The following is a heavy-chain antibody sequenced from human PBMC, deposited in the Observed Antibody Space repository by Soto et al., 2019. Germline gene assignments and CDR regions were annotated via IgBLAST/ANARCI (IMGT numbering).Heavy chain of an antibody. J-gene: IGHJ4*02. D-gene: IGHD5-18*01. Sequence: QVQLVESGGGVVQPGRSLRLSCAASGFTFSSYGMHWVRQAPGKGLEWVAVISYDGSNKYYADSVKGRFTISRDNSKNTRYLQMNSLRAEDTAVYYCAKDVDTAMVTMYYFDYWGQGTLVTVSS. CDR1: GFTFSSYG. V-gene: IGHV3-30*18. CDR3: AKDVDTAMVTMYYFDY. CDR2: ISYDGSNK.